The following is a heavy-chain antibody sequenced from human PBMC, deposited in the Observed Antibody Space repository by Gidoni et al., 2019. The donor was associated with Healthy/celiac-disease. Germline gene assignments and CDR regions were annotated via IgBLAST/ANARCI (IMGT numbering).Heavy chain of an antibody. Sequence: QLQLQESGPGLVKPSATLSLTCTVSGGSISSSSYYWGWIRQPPGKGLEWIGSIYYSGSTYYNPSRKSRVTISVDTSKNQFSLKLSSVTAADTAVYYCARNDFDYYDSSGYYPPEYWGQGTLVTVSS. CDR1: GGSISSSSYY. CDR2: IYYSGST. V-gene: IGHV4-39*01. J-gene: IGHJ4*02. CDR3: ARNDFDYYDSSGYYPPEY. D-gene: IGHD3-22*01.